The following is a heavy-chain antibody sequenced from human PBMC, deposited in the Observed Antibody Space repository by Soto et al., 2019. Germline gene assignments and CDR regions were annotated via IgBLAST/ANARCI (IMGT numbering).Heavy chain of an antibody. V-gene: IGHV4-34*01. D-gene: IGHD5-18*01. CDR3: ARMAAMGVYYFDY. Sequence: PSETLSLTCAVYGGSFSGYYWSWIRQPPGKGLEWIGEINHSGSTNSNPSLKSRVTISVDASKNQLSLKLSSVTAADTAVYYCARMAAMGVYYFDYWGQGTLVTVSS. J-gene: IGHJ4*02. CDR1: GGSFSGYY. CDR2: INHSGST.